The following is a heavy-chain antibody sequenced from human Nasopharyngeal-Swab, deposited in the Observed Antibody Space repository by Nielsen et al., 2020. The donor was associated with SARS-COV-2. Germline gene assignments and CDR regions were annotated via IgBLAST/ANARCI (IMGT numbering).Heavy chain of an antibody. CDR2: INHSGST. Sequence: WIRQPPGKGLEWIGEINHSGSTNYNPSLKSRVPISVDTSKNQFSLKLSSVTAADTAVYYCARGAHSSSSGVGNWLDPWGQGTLVTVSS. CDR3: ARGAHSSSSGVGNWLDP. D-gene: IGHD6-6*01. J-gene: IGHJ5*02. V-gene: IGHV4-34*01.